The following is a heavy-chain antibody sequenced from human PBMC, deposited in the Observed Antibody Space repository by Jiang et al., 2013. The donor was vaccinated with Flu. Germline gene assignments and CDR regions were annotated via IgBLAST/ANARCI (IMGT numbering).Heavy chain of an antibody. CDR2: IDWDDDK. J-gene: IGHJ6*02. Sequence: KPTQTLTLTCTFSGFPLSTSGMCVSWIRQPPGKALEWLALIDWDDDKYYSTSLKTRLTISKDTSKNQVVLTMTNMDPVDTATYYCARASYYYDSSGYYLNYYGMDVWGQGTTVTVSS. CDR1: GFPLSTSGMC. V-gene: IGHV2-70*01. D-gene: IGHD3-22*01. CDR3: ARASYYYDSSGYYLNYYGMDV.